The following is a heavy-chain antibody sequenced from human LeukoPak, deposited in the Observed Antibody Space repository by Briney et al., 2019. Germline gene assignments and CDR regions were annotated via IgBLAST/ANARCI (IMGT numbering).Heavy chain of an antibody. CDR3: SREEGQGDQSAFDI. Sequence: GGSLSLSCAASGFTFSDYILDWVRQAPGKGREWVGRIRRRRNGYTTEFAASVKGRFTISRDDSQNSLYLHMNSMKTEDTAVYHYSREEGQGDQSAFDIWGQGTMVTVSS. V-gene: IGHV3-72*01. CDR1: GFTFSDYI. CDR2: IRRRRNGYTT. D-gene: IGHD2-21*01. J-gene: IGHJ3*02.